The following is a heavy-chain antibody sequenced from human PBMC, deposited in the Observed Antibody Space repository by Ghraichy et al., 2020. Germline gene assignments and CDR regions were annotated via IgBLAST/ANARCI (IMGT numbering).Heavy chain of an antibody. CDR3: ARGIDY. CDR1: GGSISSYY. CDR2: IYYSGST. Sequence: SETLSLTCTVSGGSISSYYWSWIRQPPGKGLEWIGYIYYSGSTNYNPSLKSRVTISVDTSKNQFSLKLSSVTAADTAVYYCARGIDYWGQGTLVTVSS. V-gene: IGHV4-59*01. J-gene: IGHJ4*02.